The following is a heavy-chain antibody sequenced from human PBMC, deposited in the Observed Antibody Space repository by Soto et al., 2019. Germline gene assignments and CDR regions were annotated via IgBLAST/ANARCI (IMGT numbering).Heavy chain of an antibody. Sequence: LRLSCAASGFAFSSYSMNWVRQAPGKGLEWVSSISSSSSYIYYADSVKGRFTISRDNAKNSLYLQMNSLRAEDTAVYYCARDRIATANAFDIWGQGTMVTVSS. CDR1: GFAFSSYS. J-gene: IGHJ3*02. CDR3: ARDRIATANAFDI. D-gene: IGHD4-4*01. V-gene: IGHV3-21*01. CDR2: ISSSSSYI.